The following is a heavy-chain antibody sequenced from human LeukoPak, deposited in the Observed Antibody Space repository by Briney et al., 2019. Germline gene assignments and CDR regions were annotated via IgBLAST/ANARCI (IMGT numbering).Heavy chain of an antibody. Sequence: SETLSLTCTVSGGSISSYYWSWIRQPPGKGLEWIGYIYYSGSTNYNPSLKSRVTISVDTSKNQFSLKLSSETAADTAVYYCARHSRITIFGVVQNNWFDPWGQGTLVTVSS. CDR2: IYYSGST. D-gene: IGHD3-3*01. CDR1: GGSISSYY. V-gene: IGHV4-59*08. J-gene: IGHJ5*02. CDR3: ARHSRITIFGVVQNNWFDP.